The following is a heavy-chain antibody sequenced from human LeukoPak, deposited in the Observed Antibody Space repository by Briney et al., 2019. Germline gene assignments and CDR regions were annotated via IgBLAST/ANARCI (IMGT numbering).Heavy chain of an antibody. CDR1: GFTLSSYA. J-gene: IGHJ4*02. V-gene: IGHV3-23*01. CDR3: AKGTLGSCNGATCYPLDY. Sequence: GGSLRLSSAGSGFTLSSYAMAWVRETPEEGVEWVAIISSSDGGTYYIDSVKGRFPLSRHNSKNMLNLQMNSLRAEDTAVYYCAKGTLGSCNGATCYPLDYWGQGTLVTVSS. CDR2: ISSSDGGT. D-gene: IGHD2-8*01.